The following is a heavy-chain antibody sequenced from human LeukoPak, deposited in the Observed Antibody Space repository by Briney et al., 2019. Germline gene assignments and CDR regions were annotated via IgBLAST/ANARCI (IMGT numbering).Heavy chain of an antibody. CDR3: ARYRVDGLEWLSLDYFDY. Sequence: SVKVSCKASGGTFSSYAISWVRQAPGQGLEWMGGIIPIFGTANYAQKFQGRVTIPADESTSTAYMELSSLRSEDTAVYYCARYRVDGLEWLSLDYFDYWGQGTLVTVSS. D-gene: IGHD3-3*01. CDR1: GGTFSSYA. CDR2: IIPIFGTA. V-gene: IGHV1-69*13. J-gene: IGHJ4*02.